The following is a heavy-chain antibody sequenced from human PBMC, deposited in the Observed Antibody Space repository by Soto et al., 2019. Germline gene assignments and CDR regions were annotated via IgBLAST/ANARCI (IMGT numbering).Heavy chain of an antibody. CDR3: ARDKITATRHYYYGMDV. V-gene: IGHV3-30*03. Sequence: PGGSLRLSCAASGFTFSSYGMHWVRQAPGKWLEWVAVISYDGSNKYYADSVKGRFTISRDNSKNTLYLQMNSLRAEDTAVYYCARDKITATRHYYYGMDVWGQGTTVTVSS. J-gene: IGHJ6*02. CDR2: ISYDGSNK. CDR1: GFTFSSYG.